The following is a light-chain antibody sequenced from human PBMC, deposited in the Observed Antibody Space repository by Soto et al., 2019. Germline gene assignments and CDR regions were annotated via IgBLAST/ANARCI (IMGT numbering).Light chain of an antibody. CDR1: QSVSTN. Sequence: EIVMTQSPATLSVSPGERATLSCTASQSVSTNLAWYQQRPGQPPRLLIYGVSTRATGIPARFSGSGSGTEFTLTISGLQSEDFAVYYCQQRSNWPPWTFGQGTKVDIK. CDR3: QQRSNWPPWT. J-gene: IGKJ1*01. V-gene: IGKV3-15*01. CDR2: GVS.